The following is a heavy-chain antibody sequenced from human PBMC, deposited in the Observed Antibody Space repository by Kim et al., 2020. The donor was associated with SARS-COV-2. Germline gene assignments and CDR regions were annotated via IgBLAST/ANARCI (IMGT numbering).Heavy chain of an antibody. CDR1: GYTFTGYY. J-gene: IGHJ6*02. CDR3: AIWDSSSWGMDV. Sequence: ASVKVSCKASGYTFTGYYMHWVRQAPGQGLEWMGWINPNSGGTNYAQKFQGWVTMTRDTSISTAYMELSRLRSDDTAVYYCAIWDSSSWGMDVWGQGTTVTVSS. CDR2: INPNSGGT. D-gene: IGHD6-13*01. V-gene: IGHV1-2*04.